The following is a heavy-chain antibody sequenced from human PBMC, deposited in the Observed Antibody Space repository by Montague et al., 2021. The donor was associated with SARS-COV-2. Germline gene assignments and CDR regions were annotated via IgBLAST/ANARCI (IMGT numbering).Heavy chain of an antibody. CDR3: ARLLRSCTNGVCRTYYYALDV. Sequence: SETLSLTCTVSSGSISGFYWSWIRQPPGKGLEWIGYIYYSGSTKYNPSLESRVAVSVDRSKNQVSLKLTSVTAADTAVYYCARLLRSCTNGVCRTYYYALDVWGQGTTGTVSS. CDR1: SGSISGFY. V-gene: IGHV4-59*01. CDR2: IYYSGST. D-gene: IGHD2-8*01. J-gene: IGHJ6*02.